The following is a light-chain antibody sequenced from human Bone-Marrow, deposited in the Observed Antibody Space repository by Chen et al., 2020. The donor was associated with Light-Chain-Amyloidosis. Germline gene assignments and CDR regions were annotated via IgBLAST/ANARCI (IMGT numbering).Light chain of an antibody. CDR2: EVH. CDR3: SSYAGPKHLL. Sequence: QSALTQPPSASGSRGQSVTISCTGTNADVGATIYVSWYQQHPVKAPRLLLYEVHKRPSGVPNRFTGSKSGNTASLTVSGLQAEDEADYYCSSYAGPKHLLFGPGTRVSVL. J-gene: IGLJ1*01. V-gene: IGLV2-8*01. CDR1: NADVGATIY.